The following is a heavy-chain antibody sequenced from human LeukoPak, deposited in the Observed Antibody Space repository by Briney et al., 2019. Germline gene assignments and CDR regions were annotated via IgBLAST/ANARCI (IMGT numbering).Heavy chain of an antibody. Sequence: SETLSLTCTVSGGSISSYYWSWIRQPPGKGLEWIGYIYYSGSTNYNPSLKSRVTISVDTSKNQFSLKLSSVTAADTAVYYCARTPIYYFDNSGYYNWGQGTLVTVSS. V-gene: IGHV4-59*12. CDR3: ARTPIYYFDNSGYYN. D-gene: IGHD3-22*01. J-gene: IGHJ4*02. CDR1: GGSISSYY. CDR2: IYYSGST.